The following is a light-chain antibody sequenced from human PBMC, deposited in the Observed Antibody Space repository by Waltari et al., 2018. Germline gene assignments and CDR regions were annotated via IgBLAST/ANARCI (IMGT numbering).Light chain of an antibody. CDR3: QQYESHSPNI. CDR1: QRVGRG. V-gene: IGKV1-5*01. J-gene: IGKJ2*01. CDR2: DVS. Sequence: DIQMTQSPSTLSASVGDRVTITCRASQRVGRGLAWYQQKPGTAPKLLVYDVSTLESGVSSRFSGSGSGTEFTLTISSLQPDDFATYYCQQYESHSPNIFGQGTKLEIK.